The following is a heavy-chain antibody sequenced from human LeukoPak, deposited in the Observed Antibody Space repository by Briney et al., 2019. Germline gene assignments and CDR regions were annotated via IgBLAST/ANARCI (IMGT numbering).Heavy chain of an antibody. V-gene: IGHV3-48*03. Sequence: GGSLRLSCAASGFTFSSYEMNWVRQAPGKGLEWVSYISSSGSTIYYADSVKGRFTISRDNAKNSLYLQMNSLRAEDTAVYYCARPDYDILTGTSTRGAFDIWGQGTMVTVSS. CDR2: ISSSGSTI. J-gene: IGHJ3*02. CDR1: GFTFSSYE. CDR3: ARPDYDILTGTSTRGAFDI. D-gene: IGHD3-9*01.